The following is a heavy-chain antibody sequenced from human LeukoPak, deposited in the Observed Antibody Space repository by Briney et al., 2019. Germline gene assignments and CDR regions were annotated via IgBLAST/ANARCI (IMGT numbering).Heavy chain of an antibody. Sequence: PSETLSLTCTVSGGSVSSGSYYWSWIRQPPGKGLEWIGYIYYSGSTNYNPSLKSRVTISVDTSKNQFSLKLSSVTAADTAVYYCARGRNRRTQLVPHFDYWGQGTLVTVSS. V-gene: IGHV4-61*01. J-gene: IGHJ4*02. CDR2: IYYSGST. CDR3: ARGRNRRTQLVPHFDY. D-gene: IGHD6-13*01. CDR1: GGSVSSGSYY.